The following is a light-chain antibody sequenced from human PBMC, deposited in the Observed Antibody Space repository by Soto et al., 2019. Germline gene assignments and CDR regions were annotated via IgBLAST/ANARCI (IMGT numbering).Light chain of an antibody. V-gene: IGKV1-39*01. J-gene: IGKJ2*01. CDR3: QLSYITPYT. CDR2: AAS. Sequence: DIQMTQSPSSLSASVGDRVTITCRASQSISSYLNWYQQKPGKAPKLLIYAASSLQSGVPSRFSGSGSGTDFTLTISSLQPEDFATYYCQLSYITPYTFGQGTKLEIK. CDR1: QSISSY.